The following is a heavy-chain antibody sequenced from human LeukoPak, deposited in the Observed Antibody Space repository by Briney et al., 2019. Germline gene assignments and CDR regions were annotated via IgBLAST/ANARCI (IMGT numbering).Heavy chain of an antibody. V-gene: IGHV3-9*01. D-gene: IGHD1-26*01. J-gene: IGHJ4*02. CDR2: ISWNSGTI. CDR1: GFTFDDYA. CDR3: AKDSGSGSYYALKYFDH. Sequence: GRSLRLSCAASGFTFDDYAMHWVRQSPGKGLEWVSAISWNSGTITYADSVQGRFTISRDNAKNSLFLEMNSLRAEDTVFYYCAKDSGSGSYYALKYFDHWGQGTLVTVSS.